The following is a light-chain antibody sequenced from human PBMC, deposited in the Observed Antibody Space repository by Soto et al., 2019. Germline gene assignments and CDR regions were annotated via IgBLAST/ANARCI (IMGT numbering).Light chain of an antibody. V-gene: IGKV1-5*01. CDR2: DVS. CDR1: QSFSNW. Sequence: DIQMTQSPSTLSASVGDRVTINCRASQSFSNWLAWYQQKPGKDPKLLIYDVSSLKSGVPSRFSGSGSGTEFTLTICGLQPDEAATDHCQQYNTYPLTFGGGTKVEIK. CDR3: QQYNTYPLT. J-gene: IGKJ4*01.